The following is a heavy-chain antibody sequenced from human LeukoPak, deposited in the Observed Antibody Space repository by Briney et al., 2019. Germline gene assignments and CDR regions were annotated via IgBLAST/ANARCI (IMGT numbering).Heavy chain of an antibody. Sequence: SETLSLTCSVSGGSINSRPYYWGWIRQPPGKGLEWIGNIYYSGSTYYNPSLKSRVTISVDKSKNQFSLKLSSVTAADTAVYYCARGGSYFDYWGQGTLVTVSS. J-gene: IGHJ4*02. CDR2: IYYSGST. D-gene: IGHD2-15*01. V-gene: IGHV4-39*07. CDR3: ARGGSYFDY. CDR1: GGSINSRPYY.